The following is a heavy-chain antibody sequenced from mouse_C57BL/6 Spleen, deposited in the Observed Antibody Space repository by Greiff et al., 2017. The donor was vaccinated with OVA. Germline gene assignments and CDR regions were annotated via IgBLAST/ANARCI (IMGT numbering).Heavy chain of an antibody. J-gene: IGHJ4*01. Sequence: EVKVVESGGDLVKPGGSLKLSCAASGFTFSSYGMSWVRQTPDKRLEWVATISSGGSYTYYPDSVKGRFTISRDNAKNTLYLQMSSLKSEDTAMYYCARGDYSNYVFMDYWGQGTSVTVSS. V-gene: IGHV5-6*01. D-gene: IGHD2-5*01. CDR1: GFTFSSYG. CDR3: ARGDYSNYVFMDY. CDR2: ISSGGSYT.